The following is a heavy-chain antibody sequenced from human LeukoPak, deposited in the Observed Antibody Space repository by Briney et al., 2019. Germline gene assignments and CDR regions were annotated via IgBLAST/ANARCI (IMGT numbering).Heavy chain of an antibody. CDR1: GGTFSSYA. CDR3: ARGYGYSSGWPDY. V-gene: IGHV1-69*04. D-gene: IGHD6-19*01. J-gene: IGHJ4*02. CDR2: IIPILGIA. Sequence: GASVKVSCKASGGTFSSYAISWVRQAPGQGLEWMGRIIPILGIANYAQKFQGRVTITADKSTSTAYMELSSLRSEDTAVYYCARGYGYSSGWPDYWGQGTLVTVSS.